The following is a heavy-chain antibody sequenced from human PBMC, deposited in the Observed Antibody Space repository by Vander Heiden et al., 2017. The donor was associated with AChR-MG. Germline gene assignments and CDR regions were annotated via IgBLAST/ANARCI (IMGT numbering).Heavy chain of an antibody. V-gene: IGHV3-23*01. CDR1: GFTFNTHA. CDR2: IRASGSDT. Sequence: EVQLLESGGGLVQPGGSLRLSCVASGFTFNTHAMIWVRQAPGKVLEWVSGIRASGSDTYYADAVKGRFTVSRDNSKNTLSLEMGSLRADDTAVYYCAKVLRTGGAYYGMDVWGQGTVVTVSS. CDR3: AKVLRTGGAYYGMDV. J-gene: IGHJ6*02. D-gene: IGHD1-26*01.